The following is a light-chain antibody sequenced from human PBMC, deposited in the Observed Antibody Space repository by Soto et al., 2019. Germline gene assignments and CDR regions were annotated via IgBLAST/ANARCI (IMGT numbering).Light chain of an antibody. CDR3: FSYAGSTTGV. J-gene: IGLJ3*02. CDR1: SSDIGSYNF. Sequence: QSALTQPASVSGSPGQSITISCTGTSSDIGSYNFVSWYQQRPGKAPKLMIFEASKRPSGVPYRFSGSKSANTASLTISGRQADDEADDYCFSYAGSTTGVFGGGTKLTVL. V-gene: IGLV2-23*01. CDR2: EAS.